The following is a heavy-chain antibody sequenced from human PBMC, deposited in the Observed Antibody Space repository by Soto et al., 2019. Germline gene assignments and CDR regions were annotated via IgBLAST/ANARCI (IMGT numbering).Heavy chain of an antibody. J-gene: IGHJ4*02. CDR1: GGSISSYY. CDR2: IYYSGST. V-gene: IGHV4-59*08. Sequence: SETLSLTCTVSGGSISSYYWSWIRQPPGKGLEWIGYIYYSGSTNYNPSLKSRVTISVDTSKNQFSLKLSSVTAADTAVYFCARHSPVHYGFDYWGLGTLVTVSS. CDR3: ARHSPVHYGFDY. D-gene: IGHD4-17*01.